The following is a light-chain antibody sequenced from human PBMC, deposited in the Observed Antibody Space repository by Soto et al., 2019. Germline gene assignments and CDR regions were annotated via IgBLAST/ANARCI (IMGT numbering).Light chain of an antibody. J-gene: IGLJ1*01. CDR3: SSYTSSNTPYV. Sequence: LTQPAPVSGSPGQSITISCTGSSSDVGAYHFVSWYQHHPGKAPKLILYEVTARPSGVSSRFSGSKSGNTASLTISGLQADDEANYYCSSYTSSNTPYVFGTGTKVTVL. CDR1: SSDVGAYHF. V-gene: IGLV2-14*01. CDR2: EVT.